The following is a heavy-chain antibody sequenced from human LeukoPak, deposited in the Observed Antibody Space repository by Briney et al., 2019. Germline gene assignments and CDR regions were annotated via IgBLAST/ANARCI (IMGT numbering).Heavy chain of an antibody. CDR2: ISGGGDT. J-gene: IGHJ4*02. D-gene: IGHD3-22*01. Sequence: GGSLRLSCAASGFSFTTHAMNWVRRAPGKGLEWVSSISGGGDTYYADSVKGRFTISKDNSKSTLYLQMNSLRAEDTAVYYCAKEGDSSGYYPDYWGQGTLVTVSS. V-gene: IGHV3-23*01. CDR1: GFSFTTHA. CDR3: AKEGDSSGYYPDY.